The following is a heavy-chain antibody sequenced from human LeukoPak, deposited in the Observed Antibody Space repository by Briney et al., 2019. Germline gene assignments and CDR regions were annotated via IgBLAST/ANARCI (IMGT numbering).Heavy chain of an antibody. Sequence: NTSETLSLTCTVSNYSISSAYYWGWIRQPPGKGLEWIGSIYHSGIVYYNPSLKSRVTISVDTSKNQFSLKLSSVTAADTAVYYCARHYSWYQLDYWGQGTLVTVSS. CDR2: IYHSGIV. J-gene: IGHJ4*02. CDR3: ARHYSWYQLDY. CDR1: NYSISSAYY. V-gene: IGHV4-38-2*02. D-gene: IGHD2-2*01.